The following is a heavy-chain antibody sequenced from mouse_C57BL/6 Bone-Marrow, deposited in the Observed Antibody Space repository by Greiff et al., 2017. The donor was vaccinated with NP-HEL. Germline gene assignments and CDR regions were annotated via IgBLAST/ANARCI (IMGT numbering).Heavy chain of an antibody. CDR3: ASYDYDVRVWYFDV. D-gene: IGHD2-4*01. V-gene: IGHV1-9*01. J-gene: IGHJ1*03. CDR1: GYTFTGYW. CDR2: ILPGSGST. Sequence: VMLVESGAELMKPGASVKLSCKATGYTFTGYWIEWVKQRPGHGLEWIGEILPGSGSTNYNEKFKGKATFTADTSSNTAYMQLSSLTTEDSAIYYCASYDYDVRVWYFDVWGTGTTVTVSS.